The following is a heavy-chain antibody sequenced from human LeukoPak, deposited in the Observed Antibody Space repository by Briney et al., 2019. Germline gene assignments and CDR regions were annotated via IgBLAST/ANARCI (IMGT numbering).Heavy chain of an antibody. V-gene: IGHV3-48*01. J-gene: IGHJ3*02. CDR1: GSSFNRYS. Sequence: GGSLRLSCTASGSSFNRYSMNWVRQAPGKGLEWISYISSDGTTIYYADSVKGRFTISRDNARNSLYLQMNSLRAEDTAVYYCARQGPPKGGQSLYAFDIWGQGTMVTVSS. CDR3: ARQGPPKGGQSLYAFDI. CDR2: ISSDGTTI.